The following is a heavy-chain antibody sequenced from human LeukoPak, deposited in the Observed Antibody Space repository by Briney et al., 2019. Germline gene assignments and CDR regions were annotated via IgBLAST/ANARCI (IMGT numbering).Heavy chain of an antibody. Sequence: GSLRLSCAASGFAFSSNYMSWVRQPPGKGLEWIGEINHSGSTNYNPSLKSRVTISVDTSKNQFSLKLSSVTAADTAVYYCARGWLTDPEYIAAAGTNYYYGMDVWGQGTTVTVSS. CDR3: ARGWLTDPEYIAAAGTNYYYGMDV. CDR1: GFAFSSNY. J-gene: IGHJ6*02. CDR2: INHSGST. D-gene: IGHD6-13*01. V-gene: IGHV4-34*01.